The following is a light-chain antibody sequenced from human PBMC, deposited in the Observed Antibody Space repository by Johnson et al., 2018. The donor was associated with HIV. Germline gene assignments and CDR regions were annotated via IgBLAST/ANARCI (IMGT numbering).Light chain of an antibody. Sequence: QSVLTQPPSVSAAPGQKVSISWSGNTSNIGNISVSWYQHLPGTAPKILIYDNKKRPSVIPDRFSGSKSGTSATLGITGLQTGYEADYYCGTWHGSLCVYVFGTGTKVTVL. J-gene: IGLJ1*01. CDR1: TSNIGNIS. CDR3: GTWHGSLCVYV. V-gene: IGLV1-51*01. CDR2: DNK.